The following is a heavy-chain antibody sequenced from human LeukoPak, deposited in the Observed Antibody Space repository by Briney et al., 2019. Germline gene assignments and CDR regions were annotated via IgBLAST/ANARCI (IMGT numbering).Heavy chain of an antibody. V-gene: IGHV3-53*01. CDR1: GFTVSSNY. CDR2: IYSGGST. J-gene: IGHJ4*02. D-gene: IGHD6-19*01. CDR3: ARGLKYSTGWYYFDY. Sequence: GGSLILSCAASGFTVSSNYMSWVRQAPGKGLEWVSVIYSGGSTYYGDSVKGRFTISRDNSKNTLYLQMNSLRAEDTAVYYCARGLKYSTGWYYFDYWGQGTLVTVSS.